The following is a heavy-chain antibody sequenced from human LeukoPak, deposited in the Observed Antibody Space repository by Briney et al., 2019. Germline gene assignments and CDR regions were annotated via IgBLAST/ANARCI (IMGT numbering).Heavy chain of an antibody. Sequence: SETLSLTCTVSGGSISSYYWSWIRQPAGKGLEWIGRIYTSGSTNYNPSLKSRVTMSVDTSKNQFSLKLSSVTAADTAVYYCARARYSITMVRGVMEFAFDPWGQGTLVTVSS. CDR1: GGSISSYY. CDR2: IYTSGST. J-gene: IGHJ5*02. D-gene: IGHD3-10*01. CDR3: ARARYSITMVRGVMEFAFDP. V-gene: IGHV4-4*07.